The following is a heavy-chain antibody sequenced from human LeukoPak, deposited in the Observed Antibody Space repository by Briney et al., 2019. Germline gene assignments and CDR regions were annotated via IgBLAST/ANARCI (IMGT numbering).Heavy chain of an antibody. CDR1: GFIFSSYA. CDR2: ITGSGGST. D-gene: IGHD4-17*01. V-gene: IGHV3-23*01. Sequence: PGGSLRLSCAASGFIFSSYAMNWVRQAPGKGLEWVSGITGSGGSTYYADSVKGRFTISRDNSKNTLYLQMNSLRAEDTAVYYCAKEKSDYGYFFDYWGQGTLVTVSS. J-gene: IGHJ4*02. CDR3: AKEKSDYGYFFDY.